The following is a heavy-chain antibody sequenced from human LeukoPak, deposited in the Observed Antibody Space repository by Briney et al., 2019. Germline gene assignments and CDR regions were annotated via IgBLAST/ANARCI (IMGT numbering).Heavy chain of an antibody. Sequence: GGSLRLSCAASGFTFSSYGMHWVRQAPDKGLEWVAVISYDGSNKYYADSVKGRFTISRDNSKNTLYLQMNSLRAEDTAVYYCATAYSSSSGYYYYGMDVWGQGTTVTVSS. V-gene: IGHV3-30*03. CDR1: GFTFSSYG. D-gene: IGHD6-6*01. CDR3: ATAYSSSSGYYYYGMDV. CDR2: ISYDGSNK. J-gene: IGHJ6*02.